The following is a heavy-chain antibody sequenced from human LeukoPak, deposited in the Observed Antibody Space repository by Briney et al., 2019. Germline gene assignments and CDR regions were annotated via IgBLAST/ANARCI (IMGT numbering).Heavy chain of an antibody. D-gene: IGHD1-1*01. J-gene: IGHJ6*03. Sequence: GGSLRLSCAASGFTFSSFAMHWVRQAPGKGLEWVAVITCNGGSKYYADSVKGRFTISRDNAKNTLYLQMNSLRAEDTAVYYCARETNYYMDVWGKGTTVTVSS. CDR1: GFTFSSFA. V-gene: IGHV3-30*04. CDR3: ARETNYYMDV. CDR2: ITCNGGSK.